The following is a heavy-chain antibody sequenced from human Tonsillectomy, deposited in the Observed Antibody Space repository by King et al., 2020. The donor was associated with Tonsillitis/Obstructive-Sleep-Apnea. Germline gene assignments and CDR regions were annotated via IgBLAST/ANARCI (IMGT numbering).Heavy chain of an antibody. Sequence: VQLVQSGGGVVQPGRSLRLSCAASGFTFSSHGMHWVRQAPGKGLEWVAVTSYDGSNKYYADSVKGRFTISRDNSKNTLYLQMNSLRAEDTAVYYCAKDVAALRYFDWLLPGDYWGQGTLVTVSS. J-gene: IGHJ4*02. D-gene: IGHD3-9*01. CDR1: GFTFSSHG. CDR2: TSYDGSNK. V-gene: IGHV3-30*18. CDR3: AKDVAALRYFDWLLPGDY.